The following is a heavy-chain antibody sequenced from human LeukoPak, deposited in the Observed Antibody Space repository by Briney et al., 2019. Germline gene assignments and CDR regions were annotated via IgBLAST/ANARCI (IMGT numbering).Heavy chain of an antibody. Sequence: GGSLRLPCAASGFTFNNYGMHWVRQAPGKGLEWVAVIAHDGTTKFYADSVKGRFTISRDNSKNTLDLQMSSLRPEDTAVYYCAKEPNSFSSGWYFQHWGQGTLVTVSS. D-gene: IGHD6-25*01. CDR2: IAHDGTTK. CDR3: AKEPNSFSSGWYFQH. J-gene: IGHJ1*01. V-gene: IGHV3-30*18. CDR1: GFTFNNYG.